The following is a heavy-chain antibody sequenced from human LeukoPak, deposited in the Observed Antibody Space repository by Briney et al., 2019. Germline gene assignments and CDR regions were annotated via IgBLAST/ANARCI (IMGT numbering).Heavy chain of an antibody. V-gene: IGHV7-4-1*02. D-gene: IGHD6-13*01. CDR3: ALSSSWNKAEYFQQ. CDR1: GYTFTSYA. J-gene: IGHJ1*01. CDR2: INTNTGNP. Sequence: ASVKLSCKASGYTFTSYAMNWVRQAPGQGLEWMGWINTNTGNPTYAQGFTGRFVFSLDTSVSTAYLQISSLKAEDTAVYYCALSSSWNKAEYFQQWGQGTLVTVSS.